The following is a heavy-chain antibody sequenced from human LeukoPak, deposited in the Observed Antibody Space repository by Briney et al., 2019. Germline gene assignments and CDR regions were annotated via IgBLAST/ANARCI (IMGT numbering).Heavy chain of an antibody. CDR3: VRQGTNSGYYLLDY. CDR1: GAALSEYY. J-gene: IGHJ4*02. Sequence: PSETLSLTCAVYGAALSEYYWSWIRQSPGKGLEWIGEVAHKGPTVYSPTLNRKYNPSFKSRVTMSVDPSKNQFSLKLTSVTVADTATYYCVRQGTNSGYYLLDYWGQGHLVIVSS. CDR2: VAHKGPTVYSPTLNR. D-gene: IGHD3-22*01. V-gene: IGHV4-34*01.